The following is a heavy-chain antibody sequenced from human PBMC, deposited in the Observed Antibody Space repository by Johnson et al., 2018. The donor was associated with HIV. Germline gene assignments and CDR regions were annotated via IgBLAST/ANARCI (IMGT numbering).Heavy chain of an antibody. CDR2: ISWSGRTI. Sequence: QVQLVESGGGLVKPGGSLRLSCAASGFTFSDYYMTWIRQAPGKGLEWISYISWSGRTIYYADSVKGRFTISRDNSKNTLYLQMNSLRAEDTAVYYCARAPIPAAFDIWGQGTMVTVSS. J-gene: IGHJ3*02. V-gene: IGHV3-11*04. CDR1: GFTFSDYY. CDR3: ARAPIPAAFDI.